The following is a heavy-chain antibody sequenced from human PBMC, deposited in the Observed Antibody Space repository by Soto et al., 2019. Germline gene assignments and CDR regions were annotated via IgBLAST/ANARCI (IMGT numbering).Heavy chain of an antibody. Sequence: SETLSLTCPVSGGSISSGGYYWSWIRQHPGKGLEWIGYIYYSGSTYYNPSLKSRVTISRDNAANTVYLLMNNLRVDDTAVYHCASARCSTACYLIDYWGLGTLVTVSS. J-gene: IGHJ4*02. D-gene: IGHD2-2*01. CDR3: ASARCSTACYLIDY. CDR2: IYYSGST. CDR1: GGSISSGGYY. V-gene: IGHV4-31*03.